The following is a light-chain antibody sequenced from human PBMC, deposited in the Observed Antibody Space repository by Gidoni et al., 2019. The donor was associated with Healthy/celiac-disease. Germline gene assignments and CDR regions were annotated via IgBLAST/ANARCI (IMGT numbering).Light chain of an antibody. J-gene: IGKJ1*01. CDR2: DES. CDR1: QDISNY. Sequence: DIQMTQSPSSLSASVGDRVTITCPASQDISNYLQWFQQKPGKAPKLLIYDESNLETGVPSTSGGSGSGTDFTFISSSLQREDIATYDGQQYDKLPTFGQGTKVEIK. V-gene: IGKV1-33*01. CDR3: QQYDKLPT.